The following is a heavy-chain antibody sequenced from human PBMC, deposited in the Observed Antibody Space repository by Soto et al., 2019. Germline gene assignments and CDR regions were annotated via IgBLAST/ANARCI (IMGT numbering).Heavy chain of an antibody. D-gene: IGHD4-17*01. CDR1: GGSIRTGGYS. CDR2: TYHSGNP. V-gene: IGHV4-30-2*01. J-gene: IGHJ4*02. CDR3: AREDYGDYGGYFDY. Sequence: QLQLQESGSGLVKPSQTLSLTCTVSGGSIRTGGYSWSWIRQPPGKGLEWIGNTYHSGNPYYNPSLQIRVTISVDGSKTQFSLKVSSVTAADTAVYYCAREDYGDYGGYFDYWGQGSLVTVSS.